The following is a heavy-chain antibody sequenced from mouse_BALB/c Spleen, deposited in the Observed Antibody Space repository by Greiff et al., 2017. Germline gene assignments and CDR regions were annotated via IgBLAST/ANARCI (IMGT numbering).Heavy chain of an antibody. V-gene: IGHV5-9-4*01. J-gene: IGHJ4*01. Sequence: EVQVVESGGGLVKPGGSLKLSCAASGFTFSSYAMSWVRQSPEKRLEWVAEISSGGSYTYYPDTVTGRFTISRDNAKNTLYLEMSSLRSEDTAMYYCASGITTVVHMDYWGQGTSVTVSS. CDR2: ISSGGSYT. CDR3: ASGITTVVHMDY. CDR1: GFTFSSYA. D-gene: IGHD1-1*01.